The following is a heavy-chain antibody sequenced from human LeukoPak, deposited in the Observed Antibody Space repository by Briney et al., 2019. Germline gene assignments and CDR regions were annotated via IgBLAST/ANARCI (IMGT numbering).Heavy chain of an antibody. Sequence: ASVKVSCKASGYTFTGYYMHWVRQAPGQGLEWMGWINPNSGGTNYAQKFQGGVTMTRDTSISTAYMELSRLRSDDTAVYYCARDLVEEQLVPYYYYGMDVWGQGTTVTVSS. CDR2: INPNSGGT. J-gene: IGHJ6*02. V-gene: IGHV1-2*02. CDR3: ARDLVEEQLVPYYYYGMDV. D-gene: IGHD6-13*01. CDR1: GYTFTGYY.